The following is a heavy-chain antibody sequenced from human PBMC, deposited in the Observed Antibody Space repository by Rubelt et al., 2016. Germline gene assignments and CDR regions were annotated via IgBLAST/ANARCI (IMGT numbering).Heavy chain of an antibody. CDR3: ARIYYDSSAYYYGVGWFDP. V-gene: IGHV4-39*07. J-gene: IGHJ5*02. Sequence: QAPGKGLEWIGSIYYSGTTYYNPSLKSRVTISVDTSKNQFSLKLSSVTAADTAVYYCARIYYDSSAYYYGVGWFDPWGQGTLVTVSS. D-gene: IGHD3-22*01. CDR2: IYYSGTT.